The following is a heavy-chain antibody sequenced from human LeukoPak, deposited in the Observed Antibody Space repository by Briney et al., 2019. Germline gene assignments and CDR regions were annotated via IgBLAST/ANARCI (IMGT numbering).Heavy chain of an antibody. J-gene: IGHJ4*02. CDR2: IHKGYGRI. CDR1: GFNFGDYH. D-gene: IGHD2-8*01. Sequence: PGGSLRLSCAASGFNFGDYHMTWIRQRPGKGLEWVSDIHKGYGRIYYAESVKGRFTISRDNAKNSLFLQMSRLGPEDTAVYYCMRGARGMLLDYWGQGTLVAVSS. CDR3: MRGARGMLLDY. V-gene: IGHV3-11*04.